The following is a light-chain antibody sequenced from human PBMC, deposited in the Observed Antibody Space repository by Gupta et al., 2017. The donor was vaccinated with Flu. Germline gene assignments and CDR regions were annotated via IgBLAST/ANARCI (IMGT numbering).Light chain of an antibody. Sequence: SITNSCTGTSSDVGSYNDVSWYKQYPGKAPKVMIYEVSNRPSGVSNRFSGSKSGNTASLTISGLQAEDEADYYCCSYAGSSTWVFGTGTTVTVL. J-gene: IGLJ1*01. CDR3: CSYAGSSTWV. V-gene: IGLV2-14*01. CDR1: SSDVGSYND. CDR2: EVS.